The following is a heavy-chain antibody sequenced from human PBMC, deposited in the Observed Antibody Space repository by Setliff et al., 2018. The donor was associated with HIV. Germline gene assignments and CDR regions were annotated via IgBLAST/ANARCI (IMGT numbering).Heavy chain of an antibody. Sequence: SETLSLTCAVYGGSSSGHYWNWFRQPPGKGLEWIGEINHSGSTNYKSSLKSRVTISADTSKRQFSLKLSSVTAADTAVYYCARLGYNYDSSGHGLWGQGTLVTVSS. J-gene: IGHJ4*02. CDR2: INHSGST. V-gene: IGHV4-34*01. CDR3: ARLGYNYDSSGHGL. CDR1: GGSSSGHY. D-gene: IGHD3-22*01.